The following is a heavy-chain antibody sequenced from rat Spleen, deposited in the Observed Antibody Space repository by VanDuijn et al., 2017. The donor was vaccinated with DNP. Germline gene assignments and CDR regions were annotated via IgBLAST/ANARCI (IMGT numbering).Heavy chain of an antibody. V-gene: IGHV2-47*01. CDR1: GLSLTSNS. J-gene: IGHJ2*01. CDR2: IRSDGST. CDR3: TRAAPYYFDY. Sequence: QVQLKESGPGLVQPSQTLSLTCTVSGLSLTSNSVSWFRQPPGKGLEWMGRIRSDGSTEYNSALKSRLDISRDIFKNQVFLKMNSLQTEDTALYFCTRAAPYYFDYWGQGVMVTISS.